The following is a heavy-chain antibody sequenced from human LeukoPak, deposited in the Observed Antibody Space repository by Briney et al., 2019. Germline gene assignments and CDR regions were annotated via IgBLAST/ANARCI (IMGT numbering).Heavy chain of an antibody. CDR2: INPADGTT. D-gene: IGHD6-13*01. CDR1: GYTFATYY. CDR3: ARHSSHDSVDAFDI. Sequence: ASVKISCKTSGYTFATYYMHWLRQAPGQGPEWMGIINPADGTTSYAQGFRGRLTMTADTSTSTVDMELSSLRSDDTGVYYCARHSSHDSVDAFDIWGQGTMVTAAS. J-gene: IGHJ3*02. V-gene: IGHV1-46*01.